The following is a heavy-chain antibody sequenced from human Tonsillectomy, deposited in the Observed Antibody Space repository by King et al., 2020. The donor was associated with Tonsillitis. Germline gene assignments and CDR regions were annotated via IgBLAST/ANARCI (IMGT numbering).Heavy chain of an antibody. V-gene: IGHV1-69*12. J-gene: IGHJ4*02. CDR3: ASQGGYYVDD. CDR1: AGTFSRHA. Sequence: QLVQSGAEVKKPGSSVKVSCKASAGTFSRHAISWVRQAPGQGLEWMGALIPNFGSTNYAQKFQGRVTMTADESTRTANMELSSLRSEDTAVYYCASQGGYYVDDWGQGTLVTVSS. D-gene: IGHD3-22*01. CDR2: LIPNFGST.